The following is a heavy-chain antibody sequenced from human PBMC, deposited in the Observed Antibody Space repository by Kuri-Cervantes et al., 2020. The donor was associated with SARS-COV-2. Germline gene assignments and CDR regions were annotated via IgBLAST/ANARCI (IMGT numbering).Heavy chain of an antibody. Sequence: ETLSLTCAASGFTFSDYYMNWVRQAPGKGLEWVSSISSSTIYYADSVKGRFTISRDNAKNPLYLQMNSLRAEDTAVYYCAKDRVGVQDFWGQGTLVTVSS. CDR1: GFTFSDYY. J-gene: IGHJ4*02. D-gene: IGHD2-21*01. CDR2: ISSSTI. CDR3: AKDRVGVQDF. V-gene: IGHV3-69-1*01.